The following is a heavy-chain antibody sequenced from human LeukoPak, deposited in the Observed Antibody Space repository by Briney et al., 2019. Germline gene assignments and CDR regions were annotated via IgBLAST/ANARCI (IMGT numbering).Heavy chain of an antibody. D-gene: IGHD3-3*01. V-gene: IGHV4-39*01. CDR2: IYYSGST. J-gene: IGHJ4*02. CDR1: GGSISSSSYY. CDR3: ARLTYYDFWSGYPEDY. Sequence: SETLSLTCTVSGGSISSSSYYWGWIRQPPGKGLEWIGSIYYSGSTYYNPSLKSRVTISVDTSKNQFSLKLSSVTAADTAVYYCARLTYYDFWSGYPEDYWGQGTLVTVSS.